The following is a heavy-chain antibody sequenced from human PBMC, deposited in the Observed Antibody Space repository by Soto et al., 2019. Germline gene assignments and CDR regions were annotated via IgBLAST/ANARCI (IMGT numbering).Heavy chain of an antibody. V-gene: IGHV1-18*01. Sequence: QVQLVQSGAEVKKPGASVKVSCKASGYTFTSFGISWVRQAPGQGLEWMGWISTYNDNTKYAQRLQGRVTMTTDTSTGTAYMELRSLRSDDTAVYCCARGDGYNSFHHWGQGTLVTVSS. J-gene: IGHJ4*02. CDR3: ARGDGYNSFHH. D-gene: IGHD5-12*01. CDR2: ISTYNDNT. CDR1: GYTFTSFG.